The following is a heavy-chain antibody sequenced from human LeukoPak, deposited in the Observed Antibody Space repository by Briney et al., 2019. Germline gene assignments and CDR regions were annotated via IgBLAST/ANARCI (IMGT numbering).Heavy chain of an antibody. V-gene: IGHV3-23*01. Sequence: GGSLRLSCAASGFTFSSYAMNWVRHAPAKGLEWVSAISGSGGSTYYADSVKGRFTISRDNSKNTLYLQMNSLRAEDTAVYYCANLYDFWTGDYWGQGTLVTVSS. D-gene: IGHD3-3*01. CDR1: GFTFSSYA. CDR3: ANLYDFWTGDY. CDR2: ISGSGGST. J-gene: IGHJ4*02.